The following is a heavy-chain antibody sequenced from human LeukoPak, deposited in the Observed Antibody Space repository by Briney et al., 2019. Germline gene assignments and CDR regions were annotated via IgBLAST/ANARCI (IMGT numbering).Heavy chain of an antibody. CDR3: AKVVGIAARYNWFDP. J-gene: IGHJ5*02. D-gene: IGHD6-6*01. Sequence: PGGSLRLSCAASGFTFSSYWMSWVRQAPGKGLEWVANIKQDRSEKYYVDSVKGRFTISRDNAKNSLYLQMNSLRAEDTAVYYCAKVVGIAARYNWFDPWGQGTLVTVSS. V-gene: IGHV3-7*01. CDR1: GFTFSSYW. CDR2: IKQDRSEK.